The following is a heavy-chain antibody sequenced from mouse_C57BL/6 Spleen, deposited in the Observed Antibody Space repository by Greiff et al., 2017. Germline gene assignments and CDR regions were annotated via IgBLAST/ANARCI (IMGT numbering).Heavy chain of an antibody. Sequence: QVQLQQPGAELVRPGSSVTLSCQASGYTFTIYWMHWVKQRPIQGLEWIGNIDPSDSETHYNQTFKDKATLTVDKSSSTAYMQLSSLTSEDSAVYYCAREDIYYGNYGGAMDYWGQGTSVTVSS. V-gene: IGHV1-52*01. CDR2: IDPSDSET. J-gene: IGHJ4*01. D-gene: IGHD2-1*01. CDR3: AREDIYYGNYGGAMDY. CDR1: GYTFTIYW.